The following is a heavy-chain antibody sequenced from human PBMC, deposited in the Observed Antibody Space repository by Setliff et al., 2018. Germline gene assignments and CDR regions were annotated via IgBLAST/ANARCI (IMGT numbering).Heavy chain of an antibody. CDR2: FDPEDEET. Sequence: GASVKVSCKASGGTFSSCAISWVRQAPGQGLEWMGGFDPEDEETIYAQKFQGRVTMTEDTSTDTAYMELSSLRSEDTAVYYCAADYYDSSGYGYWGQGTLVTVSS. CDR3: AADYYDSSGYGY. J-gene: IGHJ4*02. D-gene: IGHD3-22*01. V-gene: IGHV1-24*01. CDR1: GGTFSSCA.